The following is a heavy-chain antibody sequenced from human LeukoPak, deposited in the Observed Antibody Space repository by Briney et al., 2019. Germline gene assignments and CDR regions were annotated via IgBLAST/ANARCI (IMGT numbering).Heavy chain of an antibody. D-gene: IGHD3-22*01. CDR3: AKDHYEVIVAGAFDY. CDR1: GFTFDDYA. J-gene: IGHJ4*02. Sequence: PGGSLRLSCAASGFTFDDYAMHWVRQAPGKGLEWVAVILYDGSQKHYADVVKGRFIISRDNSKNTLYLQVNNLKPEDTAVYYCAKDHYEVIVAGAFDYWGQGTLVTVSS. CDR2: ILYDGSQK. V-gene: IGHV3-30*18.